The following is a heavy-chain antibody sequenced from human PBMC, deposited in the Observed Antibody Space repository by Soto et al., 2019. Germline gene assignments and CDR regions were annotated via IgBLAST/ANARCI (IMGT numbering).Heavy chain of an antibody. CDR3: ARERGFVRGVLRYYLDY. D-gene: IGHD3-10*01. Sequence: PGGALRLSCAASGYSFRSYGVHCVRQAPGKGLEWAALIWYDGSNEYYADSVQGRFTISRDNSETTVYLQMNSLSVEDTAIYYCARERGFVRGVLRYYLDYWGQGTLVTVSS. CDR1: GYSFRSYG. V-gene: IGHV3-33*01. CDR2: IWYDGSNE. J-gene: IGHJ4*02.